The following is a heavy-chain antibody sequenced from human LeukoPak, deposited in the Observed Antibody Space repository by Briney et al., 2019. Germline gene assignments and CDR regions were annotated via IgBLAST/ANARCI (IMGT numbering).Heavy chain of an antibody. D-gene: IGHD5-12*01. Sequence: GGSLRLSCSASGFTFSSYAMHWVRQAPGKGLEYVSGISSNGGSTYYADSVKGRSTISRDNSKNTLYLQMSSLRAEDTAVYYCVKSERGWLRLGDAFDIWGQGTMVTVSS. CDR1: GFTFSSYA. J-gene: IGHJ3*02. CDR3: VKSERGWLRLGDAFDI. V-gene: IGHV3-64D*06. CDR2: ISSNGGST.